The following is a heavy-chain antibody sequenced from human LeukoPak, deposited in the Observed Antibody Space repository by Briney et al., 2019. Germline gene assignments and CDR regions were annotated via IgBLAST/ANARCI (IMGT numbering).Heavy chain of an antibody. CDR3: ARAQWRTYSYYYMDV. CDR2: IYSGGST. Sequence: GGSLRLSCAASGFTISLNYMSWVRQAPGKGLEWISVIYSGGSTYYADSVKGRFTISRDDSKNTLYLQMNSLRAEDTAIYYCARAQWRTYSYYYMDVWGKGTTVTVSS. J-gene: IGHJ6*03. V-gene: IGHV3-53*01. CDR1: GFTISLNY. D-gene: IGHD6-19*01.